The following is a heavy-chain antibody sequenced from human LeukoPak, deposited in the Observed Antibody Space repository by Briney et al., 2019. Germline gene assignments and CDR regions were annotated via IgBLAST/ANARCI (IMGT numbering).Heavy chain of an antibody. CDR1: GFTFSNYA. J-gene: IGHJ6*04. CDR3: AELGITMIGGV. Sequence: GGSLRLSCAASGFTFSNYAMHWVRQAPGKGLEYVSAISLTGDLSYYANSVEGRFTISRDNSKNTLYLQMHSLSPEDMAVYYCAELGITMIGGVWGKGTTVTISS. V-gene: IGHV3-64*01. D-gene: IGHD3-10*02. CDR2: ISLTGDLS.